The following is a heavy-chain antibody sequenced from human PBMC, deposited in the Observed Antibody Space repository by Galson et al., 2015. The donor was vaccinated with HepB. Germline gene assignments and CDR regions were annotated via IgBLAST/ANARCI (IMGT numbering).Heavy chain of an antibody. D-gene: IGHD4-23*01. V-gene: IGHV3-48*01. CDR2: ISSSSSTI. J-gene: IGHJ4*02. Sequence: FLRLACAASGVTFSSHSMNWVRQAPGKGLEWVSYISSSSSTIYYAHSVKGRFTISRANAKNSLYLQLNSLRAEDTAVYYCARLGVVTPIDDFDYWGQGTLVTVSS. CDR3: ARLGVVTPIDDFDY. CDR1: GVTFSSHS.